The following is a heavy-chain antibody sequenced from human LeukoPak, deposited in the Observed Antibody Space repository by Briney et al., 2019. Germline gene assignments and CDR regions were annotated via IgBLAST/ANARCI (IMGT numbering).Heavy chain of an antibody. CDR2: INPNSGGT. CDR3: ARDHIASGINAFDI. J-gene: IGHJ3*02. V-gene: IGHV1-2*02. D-gene: IGHD3-3*01. CDR1: GYTFSGYY. Sequence: GASVKVSCRASGYTFSGYYMHWVRQAPGQGLEWMGWINPNSGGTNYAQKFQGRVTMTRDTSISTAYMELSRLRSDDTAVYYCARDHIASGINAFDIWGQGTMVTVSS.